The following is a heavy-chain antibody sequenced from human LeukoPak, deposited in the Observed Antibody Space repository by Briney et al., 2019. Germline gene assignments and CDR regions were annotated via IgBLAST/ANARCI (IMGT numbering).Heavy chain of an antibody. CDR2: IYYSGST. V-gene: IGHV4-59*01. J-gene: IGHJ6*03. Sequence: SETLSLTCTVSGGSISSYYWSWIRQPPGKGLEWIGYIYYSGSTNYNPSLKSRVTISVDTSKNQFSLKLSSVTAADTAVYYCARSHYGDPYYYYYYMDVWGEGTTVTVSS. D-gene: IGHD4-17*01. CDR1: GGSISSYY. CDR3: ARSHYGDPYYYYYYMDV.